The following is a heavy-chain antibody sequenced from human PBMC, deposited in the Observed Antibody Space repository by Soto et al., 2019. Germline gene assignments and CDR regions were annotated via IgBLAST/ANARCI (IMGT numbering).Heavy chain of an antibody. CDR1: GDSITGGYY. CDR2: IYDSGTT. Sequence: QVQLQESGPGLVKPSQTLSLTCTVSGDSITGGYYWSWIRQNPGKGLEWIGYIYDSGTTYYNPSLKSRVIMSVDTSKNQFSLKLTSVTSADMAVYYCARELDYWGQGALVTVSS. V-gene: IGHV4-31*03. CDR3: ARELDY. J-gene: IGHJ4*02.